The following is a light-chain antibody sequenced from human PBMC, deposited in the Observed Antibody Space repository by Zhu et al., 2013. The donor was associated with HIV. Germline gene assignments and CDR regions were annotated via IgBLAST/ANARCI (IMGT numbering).Light chain of an antibody. Sequence: DIQMTQSPSSVSASVGDRVTITCRASQDIRSALGWYQQKPGKAPRRLIYLASTLQSGVPSRFSGSGSGTDFTLTISSLQPEDFATYYCLQSNSYPRTFGQGTRLEIK. CDR3: LQSNSYPRT. J-gene: IGKJ2*02. V-gene: IGKV1-12*01. CDR2: LAS. CDR1: QDIRSA.